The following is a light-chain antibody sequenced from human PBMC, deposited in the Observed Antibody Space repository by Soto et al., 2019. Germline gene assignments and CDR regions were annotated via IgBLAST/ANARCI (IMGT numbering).Light chain of an antibody. CDR2: KAS. V-gene: IGKV1-5*03. CDR1: QSISSW. J-gene: IGKJ1*01. Sequence: DIQMTQSPSTLSASIGDRVTITCRASQSISSWLAWYQQKPGKAPKPLIYKASSLESGVPSRFSGTGSGTEFTLTISSLQPDDFAIYYCQQYNSYSAWTFGQGTKVEIK. CDR3: QQYNSYSAWT.